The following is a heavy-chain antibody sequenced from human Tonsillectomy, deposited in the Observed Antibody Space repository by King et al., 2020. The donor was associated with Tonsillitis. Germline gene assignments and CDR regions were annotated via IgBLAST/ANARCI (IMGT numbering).Heavy chain of an antibody. J-gene: IGHJ4*02. Sequence: VQLVESGGGLVQPGGSLRLSCVASGFTFSNYAMTWVRQAPGKGLEWVSAISGSGGRTYYADYVKGRFTIARDNSKNKLYLQINSLRAEDTAVYYCAKADSSGFYYSYFDHWGQGTLVTVSS. CDR2: ISGSGGRT. D-gene: IGHD3-22*01. CDR1: GFTFSNYA. CDR3: AKADSSGFYYSYFDH. V-gene: IGHV3-23*04.